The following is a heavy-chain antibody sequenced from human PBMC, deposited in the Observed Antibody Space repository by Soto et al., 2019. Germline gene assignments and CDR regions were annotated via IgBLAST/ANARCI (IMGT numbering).Heavy chain of an antibody. J-gene: IGHJ3*02. D-gene: IGHD6-19*01. Sequence: GESLKISCKGSGYSFTSYWIGWVRQMPGKGLEWMGIIYPGDSDTRYSPSFQGQVTISADKSISTAYLQWSSLKASDTAMYYCAGPYSSGGTVIAFDIWGQGTMVTVSS. CDR2: IYPGDSDT. CDR1: GYSFTSYW. CDR3: AGPYSSGGTVIAFDI. V-gene: IGHV5-51*01.